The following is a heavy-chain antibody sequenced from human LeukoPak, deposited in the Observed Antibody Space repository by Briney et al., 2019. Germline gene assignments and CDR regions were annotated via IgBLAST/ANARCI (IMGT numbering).Heavy chain of an antibody. CDR3: AKLGYYCSGGSCYSRALDI. J-gene: IGHJ6*02. V-gene: IGHV3-23*01. CDR2: INDRGGST. CDR1: GFTFSSYA. Sequence: GGSLRLSCTASGFTFSSYAMNWVRQAPGKGLGWVSGINDRGGSTYYADSVKGRFTISRDNSKNTLYLQMNNLRAEDTAVYYCAKLGYYCSGGSCYSRALDIWGQGTTVTVSS. D-gene: IGHD2-15*01.